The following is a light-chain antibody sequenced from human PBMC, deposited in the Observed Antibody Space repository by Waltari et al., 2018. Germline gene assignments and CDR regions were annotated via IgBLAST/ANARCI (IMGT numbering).Light chain of an antibody. CDR1: SSNIGNDY. CDR3: GTWDTSLSALI. V-gene: IGLV1-51*02. CDR2: ENN. J-gene: IGLJ2*01. Sequence: QSVLTQPPSVSAAPGQKDTISCSGSSSNIGNDYVSWYQQLPGTAPKLFIYENNTRPSGLPDRFSGSKSGTSATLGITGLPTGDEADYYCGTWDTSLSALIFGGGTTLTVL.